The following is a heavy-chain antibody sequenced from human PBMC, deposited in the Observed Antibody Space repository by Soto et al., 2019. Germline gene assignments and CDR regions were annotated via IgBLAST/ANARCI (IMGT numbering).Heavy chain of an antibody. J-gene: IGHJ4*02. CDR2: ISGWGGST. Sequence: VGSLRLSCAASGFTFSSYAMSWNSQAAGDGLELDSAISGWGGSTYYADSVKGGFTISRDNSKNTLYLKMNSLRAEVTAVYYCARESEDLTSNFDYWCQGTLVTVS. CDR3: ARESEDLTSNFDY. V-gene: IGHV3-23*01. CDR1: GFTFSSYA.